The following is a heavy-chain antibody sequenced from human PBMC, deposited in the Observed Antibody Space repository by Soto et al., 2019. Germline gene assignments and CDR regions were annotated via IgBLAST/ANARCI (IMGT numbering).Heavy chain of an antibody. J-gene: IGHJ4*02. CDR1: GASFTSNDW. CDR2: IYRTGST. Sequence: SETLSLTFAVSGASFTSNDWWTWVRQPPGRGLEWIGEIYRTGSTNYNPSLKSRVTISLDKSENQFSLKVTSLTAADTAVYYCASRDPGTSVDYWGQGTLVTVSS. V-gene: IGHV4-4*02. CDR3: ASRDPGTSVDY. D-gene: IGHD1-7*01.